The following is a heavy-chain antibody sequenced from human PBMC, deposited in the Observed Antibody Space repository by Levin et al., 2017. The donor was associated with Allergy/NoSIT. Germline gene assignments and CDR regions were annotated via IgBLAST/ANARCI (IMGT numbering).Heavy chain of an antibody. CDR3: AKEIAVAVLYYYYGMDV. D-gene: IGHD6-19*01. Sequence: LSLTCAASGFTFSSYGMHWVRQAPGKGLEWVAVISYDGSNKYYADSVKGRFTISRDNSKNTLYLQMNSLRAEDTAVYYCAKEIAVAVLYYYYGMDVWGQGTTVTVSS. CDR2: ISYDGSNK. J-gene: IGHJ6*02. V-gene: IGHV3-30*18. CDR1: GFTFSSYG.